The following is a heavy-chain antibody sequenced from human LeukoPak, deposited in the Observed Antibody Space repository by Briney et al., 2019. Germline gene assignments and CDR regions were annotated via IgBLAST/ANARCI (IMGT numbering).Heavy chain of an antibody. CDR2: TYYRSKWYN. D-gene: IGHD1-26*01. Sequence: SHTLSLTCVLSGDSVSSNSAAWHWLRQSPSRGLEWLGRTYYRSKWYNDYAVSVKSRIIINPDTSRNQVSLQVNSVTPEDTAVYFCARVTEGAYYFDSWGQGTLVTVSS. J-gene: IGHJ4*02. CDR1: GDSVSSNSAA. CDR3: ARVTEGAYYFDS. V-gene: IGHV6-1*01.